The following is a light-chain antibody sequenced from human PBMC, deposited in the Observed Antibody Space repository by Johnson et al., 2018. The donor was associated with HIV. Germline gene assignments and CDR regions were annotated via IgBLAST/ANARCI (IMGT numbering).Light chain of an antibody. CDR1: SSNIGNNY. CDR2: DNN. CDR3: GTWDSSLSAGGANYV. Sequence: QSVLTQPPSVSAAPGQKVTISCSGSSSNIGNNYVSWYQQFPGTAPKLVIYDNNNRPSGIPDRFSGSKSGTSAPLGITGLQTGAEADYYCGTWDSSLSAGGANYVFGTGTKVTVL. V-gene: IGLV1-51*01. J-gene: IGLJ1*01.